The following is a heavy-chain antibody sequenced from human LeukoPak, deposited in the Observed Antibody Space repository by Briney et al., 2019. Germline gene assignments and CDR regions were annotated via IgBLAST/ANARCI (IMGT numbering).Heavy chain of an antibody. CDR1: GYTFTRYY. CDR3: ARALAAAAGRRAGMMGD. CDR2: INPSGGST. V-gene: IGHV1-46*01. D-gene: IGHD6-13*01. Sequence: AASVKVSCKASGYTFTRYYIHWVRQAPGQGLECLGIINPSGGSTSNTQKFQGRVTMTTDMSTSTVYMELSSLRSEDTAVYYCARALAAAAGRRAGMMGDWGQGTLVTVSS. J-gene: IGHJ4*02.